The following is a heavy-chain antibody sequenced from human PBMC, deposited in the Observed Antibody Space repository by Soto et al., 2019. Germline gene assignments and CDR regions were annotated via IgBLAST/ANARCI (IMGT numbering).Heavy chain of an antibody. Sequence: EVQLLGSGGGLVQPGGSLRLSCTASGFTFSRYAMSWVRQAPGKGLEWVSTISDSGSTYYAESVKGRLTISRDNSKHTLYLQMNSLRAEDTAVYYCAKGGLGDCSTTSCLCHFDYWGLGDLVTVSS. CDR3: AKGGLGDCSTTSCLCHFDY. V-gene: IGHV3-23*01. CDR2: ISDSGST. J-gene: IGHJ4*02. CDR1: GFTFSRYA. D-gene: IGHD2-2*01.